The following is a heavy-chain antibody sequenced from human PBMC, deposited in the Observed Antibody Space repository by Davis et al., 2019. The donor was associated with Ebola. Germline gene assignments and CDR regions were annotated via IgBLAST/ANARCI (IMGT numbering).Heavy chain of an antibody. Sequence: AASVKVSCKASGYTFTGYYMHWVRQAPGQGLEWMGWINPNSGGTNYAQKFQGWVTMTRDTSISTAYMELSRLRSDDTAVYYCARGSNYGSGSFGAFDIWGQGTMVTVSS. V-gene: IGHV1-2*04. J-gene: IGHJ3*02. CDR2: INPNSGGT. CDR3: ARGSNYGSGSFGAFDI. D-gene: IGHD3-10*01. CDR1: GYTFTGYY.